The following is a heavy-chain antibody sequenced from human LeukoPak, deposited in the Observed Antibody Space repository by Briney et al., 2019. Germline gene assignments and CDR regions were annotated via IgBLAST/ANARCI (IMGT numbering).Heavy chain of an antibody. CDR2: ISAYNGNT. CDR3: AAAGRYYDSSGYYYGNWFDP. J-gene: IGHJ5*02. V-gene: IGHV1-18*01. D-gene: IGHD3-22*01. CDR1: GYTFTSYG. Sequence: GASVKVSCKASGYTFTSYGISWVRQAPGQGLEWMGWISAYNGNTNYAQKLQGRVTMTTDTSTSTACMELRSLRSDDTAVYYCAAAGRYYDSSGYYYGNWFDPWGQGTLVTVSS.